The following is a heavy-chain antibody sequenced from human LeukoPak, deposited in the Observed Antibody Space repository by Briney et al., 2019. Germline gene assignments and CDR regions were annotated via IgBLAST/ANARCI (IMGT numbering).Heavy chain of an antibody. V-gene: IGHV4-39*07. CDR1: GGSISSSSYY. Sequence: PSETLSLTCAVSGGSISSSSYYWGWIRQPPGKGLEWIGSIYYSGSTYYNPSLKSRVTISVDTSKNQFSLKLSSVTAADTAVYYCARATDRSGWYDYWGQGTLVTVSS. CDR3: ARATDRSGWYDY. J-gene: IGHJ4*02. CDR2: IYYSGST. D-gene: IGHD6-19*01.